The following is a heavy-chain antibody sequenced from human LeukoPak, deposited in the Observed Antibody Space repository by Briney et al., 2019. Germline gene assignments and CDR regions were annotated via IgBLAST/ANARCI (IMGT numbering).Heavy chain of an antibody. V-gene: IGHV3-74*01. CDR3: ARNENSGWGYFDY. D-gene: IGHD5-12*01. Sequence: HPGGSLRLSCAASGNYWMHWVRQAPGKGLVWVSHINSDGSWTSYADSVKGRFTISKDNAKNTVYLQMNSLRAEDTAVYYCARNENSGWGYFDYWGQGTLVTVSS. CDR2: INSDGSWT. J-gene: IGHJ4*02. CDR1: GNYW.